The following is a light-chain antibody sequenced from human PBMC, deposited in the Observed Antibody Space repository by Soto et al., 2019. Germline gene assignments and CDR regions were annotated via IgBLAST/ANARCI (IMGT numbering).Light chain of an antibody. CDR3: CSYAGSNNVV. J-gene: IGLJ2*01. CDR1: SSDVGGYNY. V-gene: IGLV2-11*01. Sequence: QSALTQPRSVSGSPGQSVTISCTGTSSDVGGYNYVSWYQQYSGKAPKVMIYDVSKRPSGVPDRFSGSKSGNTASLTISGLQAEDEADYYCCSYAGSNNVVFGGGTKLTVL. CDR2: DVS.